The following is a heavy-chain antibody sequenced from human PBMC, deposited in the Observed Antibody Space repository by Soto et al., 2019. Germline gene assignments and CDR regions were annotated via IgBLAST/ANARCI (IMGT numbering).Heavy chain of an antibody. Sequence: QVQLQESGPGLVKPSETLSLTCTVSGGSVSSGRYYWSWIRQPPGKGLEWIGYIYYSGLTNYSPSLKSRVDISIDTSKNQFSLILSSVTAADTAVYYCVRTPTSPRRFDSWGQGTLLTVSS. CDR2: IYYSGLT. V-gene: IGHV4-61*01. CDR3: VRTPTSPRRFDS. J-gene: IGHJ5*01. D-gene: IGHD2-15*01. CDR1: GGSVSSGRYY.